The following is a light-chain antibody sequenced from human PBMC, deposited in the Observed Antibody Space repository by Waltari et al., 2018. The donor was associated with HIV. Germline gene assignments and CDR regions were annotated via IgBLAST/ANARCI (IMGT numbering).Light chain of an antibody. J-gene: IGLJ1*01. V-gene: IGLV2-11*01. CDR3: WSYAGSYTSV. CDR1: NSDVGGYDY. Sequence: QSALTQPRSVSASPGQSVTISCTGTNSDVGGYDYVSWYQHHPGKAPKLLIYDVSKRPSRVPDRFSASKSGNTAFLTISGLQADEEADYYCWSYAGSYTSVFGTGTQVTVL. CDR2: DVS.